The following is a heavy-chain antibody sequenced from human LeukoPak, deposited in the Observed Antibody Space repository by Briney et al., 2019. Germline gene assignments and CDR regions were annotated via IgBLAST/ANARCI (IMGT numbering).Heavy chain of an antibody. CDR3: ARGSRGYSYGYSGY. CDR1: GGSFSGYY. V-gene: IGHV4-34*01. D-gene: IGHD5-18*01. J-gene: IGHJ4*02. Sequence: SETLSLTCAVYGGSFSGYYWSWIRQFPGKGLEWIGEINHRGSTNYNPSLESRVTISVDTSKNRFSLKMTSVTAADTAVYYCARGSRGYSYGYSGYWGQGTLVTVSS. CDR2: INHRGST.